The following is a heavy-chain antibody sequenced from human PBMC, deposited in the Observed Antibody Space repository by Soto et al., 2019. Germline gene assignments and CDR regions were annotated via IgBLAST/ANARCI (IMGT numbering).Heavy chain of an antibody. D-gene: IGHD3-16*02. J-gene: IGHJ4*02. CDR2: IRGDGGDT. CDR1: GLTFRSTA. V-gene: IGHV3-23*01. CDR3: AKLVNSDSDY. Sequence: GGSLRLSCAASGLTFRSTAMSWVRQAPGKGLEWVSSIRGDGGDTSYADSVKGRFTMSRDKSKSTLYLQMNSLRAEDTAVYYCAKLVNSDSDYWGQGTLVTVSS.